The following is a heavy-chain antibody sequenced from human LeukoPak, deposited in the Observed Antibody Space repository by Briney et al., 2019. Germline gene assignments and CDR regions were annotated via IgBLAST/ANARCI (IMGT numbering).Heavy chain of an antibody. V-gene: IGHV3-30*04. CDR2: ISYDGSNK. D-gene: IGHD5/OR15-5a*01. Sequence: PGRSLRLSCAASGFTFSSYAMHWVRQAPGKGLEWVAVISYDGSNKYYADSVKGRFTISRDNSKNTLYLQMNSLRAEDTAVYYCARGRASTITLSPFDYWGQGTLVPVSS. CDR1: GFTFSSYA. CDR3: ARGRASTITLSPFDY. J-gene: IGHJ4*02.